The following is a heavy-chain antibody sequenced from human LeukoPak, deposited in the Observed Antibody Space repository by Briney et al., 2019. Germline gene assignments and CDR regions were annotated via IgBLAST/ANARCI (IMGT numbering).Heavy chain of an antibody. CDR3: ARCDSSGWYPSQNWFDP. J-gene: IGHJ5*02. CDR1: GFTFSSYS. V-gene: IGHV3-30*04. Sequence: PGGSLRLSCAASGFTFSSYSMHWVRQAPGKGLEWVAVISYDGTNKYYADSVKGRFTISRDNSKNTLYLQMNSLRAEDTAVSYCARCDSSGWYPSQNWFDPWGQGTLVTVSS. CDR2: ISYDGTNK. D-gene: IGHD6-19*01.